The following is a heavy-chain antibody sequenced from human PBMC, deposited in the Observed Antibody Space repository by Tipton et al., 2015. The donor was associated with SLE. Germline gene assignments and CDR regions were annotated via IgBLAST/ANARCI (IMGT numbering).Heavy chain of an antibody. Sequence: TLSLTCNVSGGSISNYYWSWIRQPPGKGLEWIGYIYHTGSTIYNPSFKSPATISVDMSKNQFSLSLSSVTAADTAVYYCARGVSFDSWGPGTLVTVSS. V-gene: IGHV4-59*01. CDR3: ARGVSFDS. CDR2: IYHTGST. J-gene: IGHJ4*02. CDR1: GGSISNYY.